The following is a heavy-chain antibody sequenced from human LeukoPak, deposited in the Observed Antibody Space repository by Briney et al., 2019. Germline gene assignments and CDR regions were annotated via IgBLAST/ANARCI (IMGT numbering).Heavy chain of an antibody. CDR1: GYTFPSHY. Sequence: ASVKVSFKASGYTFPSHYMHWVRPAPGRGMAGMGGVIPIFGTANYTQKFLGRVTINADKSTSTAYMELRSLISEDTAVYYCARDQTGYYGSGDYMDVWGKGTTVTVSS. J-gene: IGHJ6*03. D-gene: IGHD3-10*01. CDR2: VIPIFGTA. CDR3: ARDQTGYYGSGDYMDV. V-gene: IGHV1-69*06.